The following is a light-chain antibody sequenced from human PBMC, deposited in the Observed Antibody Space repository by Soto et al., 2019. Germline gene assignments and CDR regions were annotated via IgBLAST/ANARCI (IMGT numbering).Light chain of an antibody. J-gene: IGKJ4*01. CDR2: DAS. CDR1: QTFISY. CDR3: QQYNTYSFLS. Sequence: DIQITQSPSTLSASVGDSVTITCRASQTFISYLAWYQQKPGKAPKLLIFDASSLEGGVPSRFSGSRSEREFTLTISGLQPDDFATYYCQQYNTYSFLSFGGGTKVDIK. V-gene: IGKV1-5*01.